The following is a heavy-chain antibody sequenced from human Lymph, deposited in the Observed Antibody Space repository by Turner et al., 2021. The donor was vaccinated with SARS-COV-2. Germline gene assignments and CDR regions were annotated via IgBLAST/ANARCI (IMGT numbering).Heavy chain of an antibody. CDR2: ISGSGGST. J-gene: IGHJ6*02. D-gene: IGHD3-16*01. Sequence: EVQLLESGGGLVQPGGFLRLACAAAGFTFYNYAMSWVRQAPGKGLEWVSTISGSGGSTFYADSVKGRFTISRDISKNTLYLQMKSLRAEDTAVYYCANLYPTVSWEFPYAMDVWGQGTTVTVSS. CDR1: GFTFYNYA. V-gene: IGHV3-23*01. CDR3: ANLYPTVSWEFPYAMDV.